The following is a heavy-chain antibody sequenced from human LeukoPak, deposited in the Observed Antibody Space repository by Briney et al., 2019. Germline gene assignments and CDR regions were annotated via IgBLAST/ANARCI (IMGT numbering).Heavy chain of an antibody. CDR2: VYDSGST. Sequence: RTSETLSLTCTVSGGSISSSSYFWGWIRQPPGKGLEWIGSVYDSGSTYYNPSLKSRVTISVDTSKNQFSLKLSSVTAADTAVYYCARGGWSLDYWGQGTLVTVSS. V-gene: IGHV4-39*07. J-gene: IGHJ4*02. CDR3: ARGGWSLDY. CDR1: GGSISSSSYF.